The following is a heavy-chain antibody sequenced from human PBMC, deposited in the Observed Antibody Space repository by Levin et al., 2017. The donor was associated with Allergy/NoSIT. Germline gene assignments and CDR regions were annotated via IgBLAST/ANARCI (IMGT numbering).Heavy chain of an antibody. D-gene: IGHD5-18*01. CDR3: ARLYMVTTMTYFDY. J-gene: IGHJ4*02. CDR1: GDRGRREG. CDR2: IYPGDSDT. Sequence: GESRKRAGKGAGDRGRREGRGGGGQRPGKGLEWMGIIYPGDSDTRYSPSFQGQVTISADKSISTAYLQWSSLKASDTAMYYCARLYMVTTMTYFDYWGQGTLVTVSS. V-gene: IGHV5-51*01.